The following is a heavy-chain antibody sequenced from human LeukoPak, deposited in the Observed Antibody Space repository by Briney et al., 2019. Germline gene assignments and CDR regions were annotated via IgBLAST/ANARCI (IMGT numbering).Heavy chain of an antibody. J-gene: IGHJ4*02. CDR1: GYTLTELS. CDR3: ARMGYCSSTSCHPY. V-gene: IGHV1-2*02. Sequence: ASVKVSCKVSGYTLTELSMHWVRQAPGQGLEWMGWINPNSGGTNYAQKFQGRVTMTRDTSISTAYMELSRLRSDDTAVYYCARMGYCSSTSCHPYWGQGTLVTVSS. CDR2: INPNSGGT. D-gene: IGHD2-2*01.